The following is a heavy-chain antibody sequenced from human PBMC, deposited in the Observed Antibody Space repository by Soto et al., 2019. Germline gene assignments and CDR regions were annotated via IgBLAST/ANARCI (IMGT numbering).Heavy chain of an antibody. V-gene: IGHV1-2*04. J-gene: IGHJ6*02. D-gene: IGHD2-2*01. CDR1: GYTFTGYY. CDR3: ARDAYCSSTSCYHVDYYYGMDV. CDR2: INPNSGGT. Sequence: ASVKVSCTASGYTFTGYYMHWVRQAPGQGLEWMGWINPNSGGTNYAQKFQGWVTMTRDTSISTAYMELSRLRSDDTAVYYCARDAYCSSTSCYHVDYYYGMDVWGQGTTVTVSS.